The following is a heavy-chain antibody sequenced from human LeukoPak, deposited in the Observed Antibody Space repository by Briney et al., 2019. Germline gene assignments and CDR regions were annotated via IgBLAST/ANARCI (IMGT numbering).Heavy chain of an antibody. Sequence: KAGGSLRLSCAASGFTFSSYSMNWVRQAPGKGLEWVSSISSSSSYIYYADSVKGRFTISRDNAKNSLYLQMNSLRVEDAAVYYCAREGSYSQFFDYWDQGTLVTVSS. CDR3: AREGSYSQFFDY. D-gene: IGHD1-26*01. CDR2: ISSSSSYI. J-gene: IGHJ4*02. CDR1: GFTFSSYS. V-gene: IGHV3-21*01.